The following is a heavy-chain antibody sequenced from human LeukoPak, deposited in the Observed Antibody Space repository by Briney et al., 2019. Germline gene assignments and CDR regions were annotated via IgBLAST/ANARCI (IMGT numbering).Heavy chain of an antibody. D-gene: IGHD3-22*01. V-gene: IGHV4-39*07. CDR3: ATSSLLIYSSGYCDC. CDR1: GGSISSSSYY. Sequence: SETLSLTCTVSGGSISSSSYYWGWIRQPPGKGLEWIGVVHYNGATYYNPSLKSRISISLGTPKNQFSLKLTSVTAADTAVYYCATSSLLIYSSGYCDCRGQGTLVTVSS. J-gene: IGHJ4*02. CDR2: VHYNGAT.